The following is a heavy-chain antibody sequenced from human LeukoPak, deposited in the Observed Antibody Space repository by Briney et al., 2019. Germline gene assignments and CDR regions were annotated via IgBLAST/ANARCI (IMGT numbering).Heavy chain of an antibody. CDR2: INPKTGST. J-gene: IGHJ3*02. CDR3: ARGLATYDSSGYTAFDI. Sequence: ASVKVSCKTSGYTFTDRYIHWLRLAPGQGLEYMGWINPKTGSTQFATTFRGRVTMSTDPSSRIVYMDLSSLTSDDTAVYYCARGLATYDSSGYTAFDIWGQGTMVTVSS. D-gene: IGHD3-22*01. CDR1: GYTFTDRY. V-gene: IGHV1-2*02.